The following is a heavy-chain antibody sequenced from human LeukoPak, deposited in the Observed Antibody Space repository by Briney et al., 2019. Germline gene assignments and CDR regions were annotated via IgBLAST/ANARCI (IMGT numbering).Heavy chain of an antibody. CDR1: GGTFSSYA. CDR3: ARHGYSSNLFDY. Sequence: SVKVSCKASGGTFSSYAIGWVRQAPGQGLEWMGRIIPIFGTANYAQKFQGRVTITTDESTSTAYMELSSLRSEDTAVYYCARHGYSSNLFDYWGQGTLVTVSS. V-gene: IGHV1-69*05. CDR2: IIPIFGTA. D-gene: IGHD6-13*01. J-gene: IGHJ4*02.